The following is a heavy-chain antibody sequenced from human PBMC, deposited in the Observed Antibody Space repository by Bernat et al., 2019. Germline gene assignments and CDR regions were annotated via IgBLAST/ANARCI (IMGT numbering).Heavy chain of an antibody. Sequence: QVQLVESGGGVVQPGRSLRLSCAASGFTFSDHGTHWVRQPPGEGLEWVAVIWYDGSDKYYADSVKGRFTISRDNFKNTLYLQMNSLRAEDTAVYYCAGEYYYGSGRGFDIWGQGTMVTVSS. J-gene: IGHJ3*02. V-gene: IGHV3-33*01. D-gene: IGHD3-10*01. CDR3: AGEYYYGSGRGFDI. CDR1: GFTFSDHG. CDR2: IWYDGSDK.